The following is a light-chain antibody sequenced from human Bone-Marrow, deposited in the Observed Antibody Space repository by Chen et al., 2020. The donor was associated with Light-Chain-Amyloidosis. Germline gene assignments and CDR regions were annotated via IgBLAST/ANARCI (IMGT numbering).Light chain of an antibody. CDR1: QRISTW. V-gene: IGKV1-5*01. Sequence: DIQMTQSPSTLSASVGDRVTITCRVSQRISTWLAWYQQKPGKAPKLLIYDASSLESGVPSRFSGRGSGTEFTLTISSLQPDDFATYYCQQYNSYPMYTFGQGTKLEIK. J-gene: IGKJ2*01. CDR2: DAS. CDR3: QQYNSYPMYT.